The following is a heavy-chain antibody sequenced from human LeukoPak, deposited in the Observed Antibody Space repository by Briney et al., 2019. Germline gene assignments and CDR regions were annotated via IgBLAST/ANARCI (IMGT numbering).Heavy chain of an antibody. V-gene: IGHV3-21*01. CDR1: GFTFSNYN. CDR2: ISSSSSYI. Sequence: PGGSLRLSCAASGFTFSNYNMNWVRQAPGKGLEWVSSISSSSSYIYYADSVKGRFTSSRDNAKKSLYLQMNSLRAEDTAVYYCAKDPGYSSSWYGSYWGQGTLVTVSS. D-gene: IGHD6-13*01. J-gene: IGHJ4*02. CDR3: AKDPGYSSSWYGSY.